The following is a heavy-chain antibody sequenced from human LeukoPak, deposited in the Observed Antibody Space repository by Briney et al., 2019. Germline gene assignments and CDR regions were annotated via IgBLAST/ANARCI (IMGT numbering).Heavy chain of an antibody. CDR3: AEELGWYDFWSGQHDY. Sequence: GGSLRVSCAASGFTFSSYGMHWVRQAPGKGLEWVAVISYDGSNTYYAQTVKGRFTISRDTSKNTRFMQMNSLRAEDTAVYYCAEELGWYDFWSGQHDYWGQGTLVTVSS. CDR1: GFTFSSYG. D-gene: IGHD3-3*01. V-gene: IGHV3-30*18. J-gene: IGHJ4*02. CDR2: ISYDGSNT.